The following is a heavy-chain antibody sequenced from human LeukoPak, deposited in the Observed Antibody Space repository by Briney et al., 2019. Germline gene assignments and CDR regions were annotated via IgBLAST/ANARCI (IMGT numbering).Heavy chain of an antibody. CDR1: GDSVSSNTAA. V-gene: IGHV6-1*01. D-gene: IGHD2-2*01. CDR3: ARIATSSRLFDH. Sequence: SQTLPLTCGISGDSVSSNTAAWNWIRQSPSRGLEWLGRTYYRSKWYNDYAVSVKSRITINPDTSKNHFSLQLNSVTPDDTAVYYCARIATSSRLFDHWGQGTLVTVSS. J-gene: IGHJ4*02. CDR2: TYYRSKWYN.